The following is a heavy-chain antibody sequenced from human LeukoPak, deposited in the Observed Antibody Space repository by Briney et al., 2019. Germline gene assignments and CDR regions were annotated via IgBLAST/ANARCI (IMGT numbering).Heavy chain of an antibody. V-gene: IGHV4-31*03. Sequence: PSETLSLTCTVSGGSISSGGYYWSWIRQHPGKGLEWIGYIYYSGSTDYNPSLKSRVTISVDTSKNQFSLKLSSVTAADTAVYYCARGQQLAECDYWGQGTLVTVSS. CDR1: GGSISSGGYY. CDR3: ARGQQLAECDY. CDR2: IYYSGST. J-gene: IGHJ4*02. D-gene: IGHD6-6*01.